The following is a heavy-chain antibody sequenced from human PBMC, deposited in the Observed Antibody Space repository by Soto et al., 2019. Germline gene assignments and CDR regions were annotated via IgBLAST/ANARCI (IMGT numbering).Heavy chain of an antibody. V-gene: IGHV5-51*01. J-gene: IGHJ6*03. CDR2: IYPGDSDP. D-gene: IGHD2-21*02. CDR1: GYSCTSYW. Sequence: PGESLKIACKGSGYSCTSYWIGWVRQMPGKGLEWVGIIYPGDSDPRYSPSFQGQVTISADKSISTAYLQWSSLEASDTAMYYCARCRLRYYYYMDVWGKGTTVPVSS. CDR3: ARCRLRYYYYMDV.